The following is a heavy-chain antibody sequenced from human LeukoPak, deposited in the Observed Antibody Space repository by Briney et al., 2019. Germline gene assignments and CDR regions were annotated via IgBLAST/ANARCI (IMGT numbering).Heavy chain of an antibody. Sequence: NPSETLSLTCIVSGGSVSSSSYYWGWIRQPPGRGLEWIGSVYYKGNTYYSPSLKSRVTMSVDTSKNQFSLKLSSVTAADTAVYYCARENGRSFDPWGQGTLVTVSS. CDR3: ARENGRSFDP. CDR2: VYYKGNT. V-gene: IGHV4-39*07. D-gene: IGHD2-15*01. CDR1: GGSVSSSSYY. J-gene: IGHJ5*02.